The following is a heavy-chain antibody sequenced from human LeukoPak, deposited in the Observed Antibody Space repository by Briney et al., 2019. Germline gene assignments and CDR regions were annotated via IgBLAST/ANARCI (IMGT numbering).Heavy chain of an antibody. V-gene: IGHV3-74*01. CDR2: IDNDGRVT. J-gene: IGHJ4*02. CDR1: GFTFSSHW. CDR3: ARDAYKVTYYYDSSGYYYPYYFDY. Sequence: GGSLRLSCAASGFTFSSHWMHWVRQAPGKGLVLVSFIDNDGRVTRYADSVKGRFTVSRDNAKNTVYLQMNSLRAEDTAMYYCARDAYKVTYYYDSSGYYYPYYFDYWGQGTLVTVSS. D-gene: IGHD3-22*01.